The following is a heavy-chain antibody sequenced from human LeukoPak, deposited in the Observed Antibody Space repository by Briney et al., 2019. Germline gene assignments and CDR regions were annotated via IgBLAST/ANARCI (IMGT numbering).Heavy chain of an antibody. Sequence: PGGSLRLSCLASGFTFSSYAMHWVRQAPGKGLEYVSAISSNGGSTYYADSVKGRFTISRDNSKNTLYLQMSSLRAEDTAVYYCVKNIDYDYYYYGMDVWGKGTTVTVSS. V-gene: IGHV3-64D*06. CDR3: VKNIDYDYYYYGMDV. CDR1: GFTFSSYA. J-gene: IGHJ6*04. D-gene: IGHD4-17*01. CDR2: ISSNGGST.